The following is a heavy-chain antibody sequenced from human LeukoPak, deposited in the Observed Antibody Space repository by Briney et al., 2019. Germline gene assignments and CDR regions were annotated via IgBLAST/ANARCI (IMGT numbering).Heavy chain of an antibody. V-gene: IGHV3-64*01. CDR3: ARPDCSSTSCYTIDY. Sequence: GGSLRLXCAASGFTCSNYAMHWVRQTPGKGLEYVSAISSNGGSRYYANSVKGGFTISRDNSKNTLYLQMGSLRAEDMAVYYCARPDCSSTSCYTIDYWGQGTLVTVSS. J-gene: IGHJ4*02. CDR1: GFTCSNYA. CDR2: ISSNGGSR. D-gene: IGHD2-2*02.